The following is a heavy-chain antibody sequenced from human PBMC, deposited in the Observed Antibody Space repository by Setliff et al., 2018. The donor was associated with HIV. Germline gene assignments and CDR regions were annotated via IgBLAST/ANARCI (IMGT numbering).Heavy chain of an antibody. CDR1: GYTFTTYF. Sequence: ASVKVSCKASGYTFTTYFMHWARQAPGQGLEWMGRINPNSGGTNYAQQFQGRVTMTRDTSIATAYMELSRLKSDDTAVYYCATRAGVDYWGQGTLVTVSS. D-gene: IGHD3-10*01. CDR2: INPNSGGT. J-gene: IGHJ4*02. CDR3: ATRAGVDY. V-gene: IGHV1-2*06.